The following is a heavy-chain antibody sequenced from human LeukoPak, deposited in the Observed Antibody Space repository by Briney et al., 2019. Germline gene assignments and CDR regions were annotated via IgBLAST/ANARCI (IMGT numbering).Heavy chain of an antibody. CDR2: IYSGGST. CDR1: GFTFDSYS. J-gene: IGHJ1*01. V-gene: IGHV3-53*01. Sequence: GGSLRLSCAACGFTFDSYSMNWVRQAPGKGLEWISVIYSGGSTYYADSVKGRFTISRDNSKNTLYLQMNGLRVEDTAVYYCARDLSGGSGSYDDWGQGTLVTVSS. CDR3: ARDLSGGSGSYDD. D-gene: IGHD3-10*01.